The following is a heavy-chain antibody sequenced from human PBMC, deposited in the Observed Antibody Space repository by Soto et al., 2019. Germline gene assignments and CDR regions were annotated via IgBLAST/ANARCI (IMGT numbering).Heavy chain of an antibody. Sequence: SETLSLTCIVSGDSVSSDNYYWTWIRQPPGKGLEWIGYISSSGSTYYNPSLKSRVTISVDTSRNQFSLKLTSVTAADTAVYYCARDTRGYSRAFDYWGQGTLVTVSS. D-gene: IGHD5-18*01. J-gene: IGHJ4*02. CDR3: ARDTRGYSRAFDY. V-gene: IGHV4-61*01. CDR1: GDSVSSDNYY. CDR2: ISSSGST.